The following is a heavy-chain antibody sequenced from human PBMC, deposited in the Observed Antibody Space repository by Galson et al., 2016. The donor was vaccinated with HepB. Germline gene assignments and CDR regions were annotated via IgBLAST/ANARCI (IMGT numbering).Heavy chain of an antibody. CDR3: VGASDSSGWFPSFDAFDL. CDR1: GLTFSSYS. J-gene: IGHJ3*01. Sequence: SLRLSCAASGLTFSSYSMNWVRQAPGKGLEWVSFMSSSSRFIFYADSVKGRFTISRDNAKNSLFLQMNSLRADDTALYYCVGASDSSGWFPSFDAFDLWGRGTMVTVSS. D-gene: IGHD6-19*01. V-gene: IGHV3-21*01. CDR2: MSSSSRFI.